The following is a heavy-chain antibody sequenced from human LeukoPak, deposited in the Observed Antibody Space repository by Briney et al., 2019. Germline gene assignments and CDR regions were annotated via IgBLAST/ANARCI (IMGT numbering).Heavy chain of an antibody. CDR1: GFTFSNYG. D-gene: IGHD3-22*01. Sequence: GRSLRLSCTASGFTFSNYGMHGVRQAPGKGLEWVAVISYDGSNEYYADSVKGRFTISRDNSKNTLFLQMNSLRPEDKAVYHCAKVALFSGYYPPFDYWGQGTLVTVSS. V-gene: IGHV3-30*18. J-gene: IGHJ4*02. CDR2: ISYDGSNE. CDR3: AKVALFSGYYPPFDY.